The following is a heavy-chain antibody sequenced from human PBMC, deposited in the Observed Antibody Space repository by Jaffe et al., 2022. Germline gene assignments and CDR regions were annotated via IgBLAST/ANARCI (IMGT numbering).Heavy chain of an antibody. D-gene: IGHD3-3*01. CDR2: IFSNDEK. J-gene: IGHJ6*03. Sequence: QVTLKESGPVLVKPTETLTLTCTVSGFSLSNARMGVSWIRQPPGKALEWLAHIFSNDEKSYSTSLKSRLTISKDTSKSQVVLTMTNMDPVDTATYYCARWYYDFWSGSNYYYYYYMDVWGKGTTVTVSS. CDR3: ARWYYDFWSGSNYYYYYYMDV. CDR1: GFSLSNARMG. V-gene: IGHV2-26*01.